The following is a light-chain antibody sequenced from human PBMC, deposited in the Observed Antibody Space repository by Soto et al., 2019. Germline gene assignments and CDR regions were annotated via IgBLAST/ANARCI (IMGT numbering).Light chain of an antibody. J-gene: IGKJ4*01. V-gene: IGKV3-20*01. CDR3: QQYGSSPRT. CDR1: QSVSSSY. Sequence: EIVLTQSPGTLSLSPGKRATLSCRASQSVSSSYLAWYQQKPGQAPRLLIYGASSSATGIPDRFSGSGSGTDFTLTISRLEPEDFAVYYCQQYGSSPRTFGGGTKVEIK. CDR2: GAS.